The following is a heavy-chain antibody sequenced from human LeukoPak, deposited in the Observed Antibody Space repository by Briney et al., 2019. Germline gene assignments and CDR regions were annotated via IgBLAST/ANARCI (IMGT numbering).Heavy chain of an antibody. Sequence: PSETLSLTFAVYGVPLQGYYWGLIPQPPRKGLGGVGEINHSGSTNYNPSLKSRVTISVDTSKNQFSLKLSSVTAAATAVYYCARPRIVGAPGYFQHWGEGTLVTVSS. CDR3: ARPRIVGAPGYFQH. J-gene: IGHJ1*01. CDR2: INHSGST. D-gene: IGHD1-26*01. V-gene: IGHV4-34*01. CDR1: GVPLQGYY.